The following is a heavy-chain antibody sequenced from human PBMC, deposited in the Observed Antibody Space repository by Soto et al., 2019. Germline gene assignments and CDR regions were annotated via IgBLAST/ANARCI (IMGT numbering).Heavy chain of an antibody. Sequence: EVQLVETGGGLIQPGGSLRLSCAASGFSVSNNHMSWVRQAPGKGLEWVSLIHIDGNTYYTDAVKGRFTISRDYSKNNLFLQMNNLRAEETAIYYCARDGSGPFGYWGQGTQVTVSS. CDR2: IHIDGNT. CDR3: ARDGSGPFGY. CDR1: GFSVSNNH. V-gene: IGHV3-53*02. D-gene: IGHD2-15*01. J-gene: IGHJ4*02.